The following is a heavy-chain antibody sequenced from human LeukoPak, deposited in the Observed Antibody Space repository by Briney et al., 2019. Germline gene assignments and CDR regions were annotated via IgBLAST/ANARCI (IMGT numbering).Heavy chain of an antibody. CDR2: IYTGGST. CDR3: ARATRIAAAEYYFDY. D-gene: IGHD6-13*01. V-gene: IGHV3-53*01. Sequence: GGSLRLSCAASGFTFSSYWMSWVRQAPGKGLEWVSVIYTGGSTYYADSVKGRFTISRDNSKNTLFLQMNSLRAEDTAVYYCARATRIAAAEYYFDYWGQGTLVTVSS. J-gene: IGHJ4*02. CDR1: GFTFSSYW.